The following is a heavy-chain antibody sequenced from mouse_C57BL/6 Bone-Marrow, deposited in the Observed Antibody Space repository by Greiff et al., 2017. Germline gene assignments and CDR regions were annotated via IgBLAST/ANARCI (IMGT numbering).Heavy chain of an antibody. J-gene: IGHJ1*03. D-gene: IGHD1-1*01. CDR1: GFSLTSYA. CDR2: IWTGGGT. CDR3: AGGSSYWYFDV. Sequence: QVQLQQSGPGLVAPSQSLSITCTVSGFSLTSYAISWVRQPPGKGLEWLGVIWTGGGTNYNSAIKSRLSISKDNSKSQVFLKMNSLQTDDTARDYCAGGSSYWYFDVWGTGTTVTVSS. V-gene: IGHV2-9-1*01.